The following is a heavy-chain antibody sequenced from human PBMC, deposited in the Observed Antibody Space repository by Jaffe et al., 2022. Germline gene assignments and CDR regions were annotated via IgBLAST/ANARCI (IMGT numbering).Heavy chain of an antibody. CDR2: INPSGGST. V-gene: IGHV1-46*01. CDR3: FAITFGGGGDY. D-gene: IGHD3-16*01. J-gene: IGHJ4*02. Sequence: QVQLVQSGAEVKKPGASVKVSCKASGYTFTSYYMHWVRQAPGQGLEWMGIINPSGGSTSYAQKFQGRVTMTRDTSTSTVYMELSSLRSEDTAVYYCFAITFGGGGDYWGQGTLVTVSS. CDR1: GYTFTSYY.